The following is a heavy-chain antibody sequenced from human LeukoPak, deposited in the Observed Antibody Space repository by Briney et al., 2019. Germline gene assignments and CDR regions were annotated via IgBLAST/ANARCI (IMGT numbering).Heavy chain of an antibody. V-gene: IGHV3-23*01. CDR2: ISGSGGST. CDR1: GFTFSSYA. CDR3: AKDPPEYGSSWLIFDY. D-gene: IGHD6-13*01. Sequence: GGSLRLSCAASGFTFSSYAMSWVRQAPGKGLEWVSAISGSGGSTYYADSVKGRFTISRDNSKNTLYLQMNSLRAEDTAVYYCAKDPPEYGSSWLIFDYWGQGTLVTVSS. J-gene: IGHJ4*02.